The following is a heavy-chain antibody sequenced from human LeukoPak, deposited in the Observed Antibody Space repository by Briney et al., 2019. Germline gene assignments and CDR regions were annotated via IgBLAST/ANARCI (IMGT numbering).Heavy chain of an antibody. Sequence: SETLSLTCTVSGGSIRSSYYYWGWIRQPPGKGLEWIGSIYDSGSTYYNPSLKSRVTISVDTSKNQFSLKLSSVTAADTAVYYCARGVAGSYYFDYWGQGTLVTVSS. CDR1: GGSIRSSYYY. CDR2: IYDSGST. J-gene: IGHJ4*02. V-gene: IGHV4-39*07. D-gene: IGHD3-10*01. CDR3: ARGVAGSYYFDY.